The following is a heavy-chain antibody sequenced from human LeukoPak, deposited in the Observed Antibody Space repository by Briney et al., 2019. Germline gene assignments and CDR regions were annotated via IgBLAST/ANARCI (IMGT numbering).Heavy chain of an antibody. V-gene: IGHV4-59*12. CDR1: GGSIGSYY. D-gene: IGHD6-13*01. J-gene: IGHJ4*02. Sequence: SETLSLTCTVSGGSIGSYYWSWIRQPPGKGLEWIGYIYYSGSTNYNPSLKSRVTISVDTSKNQFSLKLSSVTAADTAVYYCARDRGYSSSQFDYWGQGTLVTVSS. CDR3: ARDRGYSSSQFDY. CDR2: IYYSGST.